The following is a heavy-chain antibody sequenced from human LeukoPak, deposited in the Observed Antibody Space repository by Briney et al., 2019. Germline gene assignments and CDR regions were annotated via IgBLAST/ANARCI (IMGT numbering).Heavy chain of an antibody. CDR2: IWYDGSNT. J-gene: IGHJ5*02. V-gene: IGHV3-33*01. D-gene: IGHD6-6*01. CDR1: GFSFSDFG. CDR3: ARGSGSSSLNWFDP. Sequence: GGSLRLSCAASGFSFSDFGMHWVRQAPDKGLEWVAVIWYDGSNTYYADSVKGRFTISRDNSKNTLYLQMNSLRAEDTAVYYCARGSGSSSLNWFDPWGQGTLVTVSS.